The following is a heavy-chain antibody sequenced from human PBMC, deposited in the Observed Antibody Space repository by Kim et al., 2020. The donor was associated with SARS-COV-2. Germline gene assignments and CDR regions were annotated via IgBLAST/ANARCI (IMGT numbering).Heavy chain of an antibody. D-gene: IGHD3-16*02. J-gene: IGHJ4*02. Sequence: ASVKVSCKASGYTFTSYAMHWVRQAPGQRLEWMGWINAGNGNTKYSQKFQGRVTITRDTSASTAYMELSSLRSEDTAVYYCARDIRPLRLGELSRTRPPDYWGQGTLVTVSS. CDR2: INAGNGNT. CDR3: ARDIRPLRLGELSRTRPPDY. CDR1: GYTFTSYA. V-gene: IGHV1-3*01.